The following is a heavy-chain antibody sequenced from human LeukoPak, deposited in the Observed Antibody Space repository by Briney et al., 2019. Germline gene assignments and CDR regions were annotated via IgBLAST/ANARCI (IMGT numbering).Heavy chain of an antibody. CDR3: ARFFHCSSTRCYVGFDY. Sequence: GRSLRLSCAASGFTFSSYGMHWVRQAPGKGLEWVAVIWYDGSNKYYADSVKGRFTISRDNSKNTLYLQMNSLRAEDTAAYYCARFFHCSSTRCYVGFDYWGQGTLVTVFS. V-gene: IGHV3-33*01. CDR1: GFTFSSYG. CDR2: IWYDGSNK. D-gene: IGHD2-2*01. J-gene: IGHJ4*02.